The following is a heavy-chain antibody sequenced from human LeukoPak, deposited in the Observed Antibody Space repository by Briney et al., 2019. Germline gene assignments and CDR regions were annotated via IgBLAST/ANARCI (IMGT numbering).Heavy chain of an antibody. D-gene: IGHD3-10*01. CDR1: GFTFSSYE. CDR2: ISSSGSTI. Sequence: GGPLRLSCAASGFTFSSYEMNWVRQAPGKGLEWVSYISSSGSTIYYADSVKGRSTISRDNAKNSLYLQMNSLRAEDTAVYYCAREIRGFFDYWGQGTLVTVSS. V-gene: IGHV3-48*03. CDR3: AREIRGFFDY. J-gene: IGHJ4*02.